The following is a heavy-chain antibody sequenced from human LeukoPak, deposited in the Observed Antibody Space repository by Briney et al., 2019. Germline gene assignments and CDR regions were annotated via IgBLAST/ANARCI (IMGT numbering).Heavy chain of an antibody. CDR3: ARPYSSSWYYFDY. Sequence: SATLSLTCSVSGGSIKSSSYYWGWIRQPPGKGLEWIGSIYYSGSTYYNSSLKSRVTISEDTSKNQFSLKLSSVTAADTAVYYCARPYSSSWYYFDYWGQGTLVTVSS. CDR2: IYYSGST. V-gene: IGHV4-39*07. CDR1: GGSIKSSSYY. D-gene: IGHD6-13*01. J-gene: IGHJ4*02.